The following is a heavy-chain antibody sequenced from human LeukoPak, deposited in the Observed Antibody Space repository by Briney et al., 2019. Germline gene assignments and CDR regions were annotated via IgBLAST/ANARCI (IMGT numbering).Heavy chain of an antibody. Sequence: PSETLSLTCTVSGYSISSGHYWGWIRQPPGKGLEWIGSMYHSGSTYYNPPLKSRVTISVDTSKNQFSLKLSSVTAADTAVYYCARDRVADIVVVPAAQFDYWGQGTLVTVSS. CDR1: GYSISSGHY. D-gene: IGHD2-2*01. CDR2: MYHSGST. CDR3: ARDRVADIVVVPAAQFDY. J-gene: IGHJ4*02. V-gene: IGHV4-38-2*02.